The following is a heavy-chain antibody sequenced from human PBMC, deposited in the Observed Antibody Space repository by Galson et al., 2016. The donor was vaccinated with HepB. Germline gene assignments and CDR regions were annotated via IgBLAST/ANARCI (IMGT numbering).Heavy chain of an antibody. D-gene: IGHD4-23*01. V-gene: IGHV1-69*13. Sequence: SVKVSGKASGGTISSHAINWVRQAPGQGLEWMGGIIPVFGTADYAKKFQGRVMITADESTSTAYMELSSLRSEDTAFYFCASEFGGYLDSRGQGTLVTVSS. J-gene: IGHJ4*02. CDR3: ASEFGGYLDS. CDR2: IIPVFGTA. CDR1: GGTISSHA.